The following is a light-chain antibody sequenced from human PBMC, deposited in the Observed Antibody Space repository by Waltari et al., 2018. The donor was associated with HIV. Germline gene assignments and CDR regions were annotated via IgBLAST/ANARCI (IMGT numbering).Light chain of an antibody. V-gene: IGLV3-21*01. CDR1: NIPHTA. CDR2: YDD. CDR3: QVWDSGSDHV. Sequence: SSVLTPPPSLPVAPRNPAKIPCCRNNIPHTAFHWYQQTPGQAPISVIYYDDDRPSGIPERFSGSNSDNTATLTINRVEVGDEADYYCQVWDSGSDHVFGSGTTVTVL. J-gene: IGLJ1*01.